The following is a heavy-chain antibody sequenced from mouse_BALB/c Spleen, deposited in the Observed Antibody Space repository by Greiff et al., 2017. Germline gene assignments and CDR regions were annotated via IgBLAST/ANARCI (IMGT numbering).Heavy chain of an antibody. CDR1: GFTFSDYY. J-gene: IGHJ3*01. D-gene: IGHD2-1*01. CDR3: ARGGNYEGWFAY. Sequence: EVMLVESGGGLVKPGGSLKLSCAASGFTFSDYYMYWVRQTPVKRLEWVATISDGGSYTYYPDSVKGRFTISRDNAKNNLYLQMSSLKSEDTAMYYCARGGNYEGWFAYWGQGTLVTVSA. CDR2: ISDGGSYT. V-gene: IGHV5-4*02.